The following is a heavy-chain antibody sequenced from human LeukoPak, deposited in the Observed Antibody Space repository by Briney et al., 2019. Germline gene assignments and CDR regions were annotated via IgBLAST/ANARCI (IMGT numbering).Heavy chain of an antibody. Sequence: PGGSLRLSCAASGFTFSSYSMNWVRQAPGKGLEWVSSISSSSSYIYYADSVKGRFTISRDNAKNSLYLQMSSLRAEDTAVYYCARDFSRFGYYYGMDVWGQGTTVTVSS. D-gene: IGHD3-10*01. CDR2: ISSSSSYI. CDR1: GFTFSSYS. J-gene: IGHJ6*02. V-gene: IGHV3-21*01. CDR3: ARDFSRFGYYYGMDV.